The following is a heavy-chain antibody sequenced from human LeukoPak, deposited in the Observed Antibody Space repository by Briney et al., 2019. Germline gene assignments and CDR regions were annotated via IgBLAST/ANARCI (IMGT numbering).Heavy chain of an antibody. CDR1: GFTFSSYW. V-gene: IGHV3-74*01. J-gene: IGHJ4*02. CDR2: INSDGSST. CDR3: ARLSGALREADY. Sequence: GGSLRLSCAASGFTFSSYWMHWVRQAPGKGLVWVSRINSDGSSTSYADSVKGRFTISRDNAKNTLYLQMNSLRAEDTAVYYCARLSGALREADYWGQGTLVTVSS. D-gene: IGHD2-15*01.